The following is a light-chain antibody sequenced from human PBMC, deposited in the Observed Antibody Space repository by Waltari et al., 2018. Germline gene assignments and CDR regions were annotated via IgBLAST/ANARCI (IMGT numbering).Light chain of an antibody. Sequence: IVLTQSPGTLSVFPGDRVTLSCRASQSVGRYLAWYQQRPGQAPRLLIYDISTRATGVPARFSGSGSGTDFTLTISSPEPEDSAVYYCQQRSVWPPVTFGPGTRLEIK. V-gene: IGKV3-11*01. J-gene: IGKJ5*01. CDR1: QSVGRY. CDR2: DIS. CDR3: QQRSVWPPVT.